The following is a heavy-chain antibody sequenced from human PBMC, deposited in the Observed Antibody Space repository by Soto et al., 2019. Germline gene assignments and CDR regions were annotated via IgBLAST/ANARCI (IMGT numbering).Heavy chain of an antibody. CDR1: GGTFSSYA. Sequence: QVQLVQSGAEVKKPGSSVKVSCKASGGTFSSYAISWVRQAPGQGLEWMGGIIPIFGTANYAQKFQGKVTITADEVTSTAYMELSSLRSEDTAVYYCAREGGYYDSSGYYAHFDYWGQGTLVTVSS. CDR2: IIPIFGTA. J-gene: IGHJ4*02. D-gene: IGHD3-22*01. CDR3: AREGGYYDSSGYYAHFDY. V-gene: IGHV1-69*01.